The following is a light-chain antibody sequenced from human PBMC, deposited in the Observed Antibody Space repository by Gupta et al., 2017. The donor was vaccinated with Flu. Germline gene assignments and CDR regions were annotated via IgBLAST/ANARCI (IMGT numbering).Light chain of an antibody. V-gene: IGLV2-11*01. J-gene: IGLJ3*02. Sequence: QSALTQPRAVSGSPGQSVTIPCTGTSSDVGGYNYVYWYQQHPGKAPKLMIYDVRNRPSGVPDRFSGSKAGNAASLTISVLQAEDEADYYGCSYAGIYTLVFGGGTRLTVL. CDR3: CSYAGIYTLV. CDR1: SSDVGGYNY. CDR2: DVR.